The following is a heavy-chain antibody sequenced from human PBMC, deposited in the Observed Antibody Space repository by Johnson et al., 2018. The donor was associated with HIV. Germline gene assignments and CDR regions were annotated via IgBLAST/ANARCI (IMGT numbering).Heavy chain of an antibody. CDR1: GFTFSSYW. V-gene: IGHV3-7*05. D-gene: IGHD3-9*01. CDR2: IKQAGSEK. Sequence: VQLVESGGGVVQPGRSLRLSCAASGFTFSSYWMSWVRQAPGKGLEWVANIKQAGSEKYYVDSVKGRFTISRDNAKNSLYLQMNSLRAEDTAVYYCARTARRYFVDAFDIWGQGTMVTVSS. J-gene: IGHJ3*02. CDR3: ARTARRYFVDAFDI.